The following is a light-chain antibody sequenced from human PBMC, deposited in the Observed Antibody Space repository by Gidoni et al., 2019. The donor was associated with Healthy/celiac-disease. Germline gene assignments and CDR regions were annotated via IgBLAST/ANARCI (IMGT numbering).Light chain of an antibody. J-gene: IGKJ5*01. CDR3: QQYGSSPGVT. CDR2: GAS. V-gene: IGKV3-20*01. Sequence: EIVLTQSPGTLSLSPGERATLSCRASQSVSSSYLAWYQQKPGQAPRLLIYGASSRATGIPDSFSGSGSGTDFTLTISRLEPEDFAVYYCQQYGSSPGVTFXQXTRLEIK. CDR1: QSVSSSY.